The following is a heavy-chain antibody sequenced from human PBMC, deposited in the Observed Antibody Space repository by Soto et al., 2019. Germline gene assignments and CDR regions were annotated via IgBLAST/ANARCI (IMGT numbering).Heavy chain of an antibody. Sequence: ASVKVSCKASGYTFTSYGISWVRQAPGQGLEWMGWISAYNGNTNYAQKLQGRVTMTTDTSTSTAYMELRSLRSDDTAVYYCARGGYYYDSSGLEMTNKNKRPFDYWGQGTLVTVSS. CDR2: ISAYNGNT. CDR1: GYTFTSYG. V-gene: IGHV1-18*01. CDR3: ARGGYYYDSSGLEMTNKNKRPFDY. J-gene: IGHJ4*02. D-gene: IGHD3-22*01.